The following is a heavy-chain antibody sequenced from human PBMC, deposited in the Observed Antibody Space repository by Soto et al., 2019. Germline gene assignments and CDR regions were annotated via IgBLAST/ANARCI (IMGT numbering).Heavy chain of an antibody. V-gene: IGHV5-51*01. J-gene: IGHJ4*02. D-gene: IGHD2-8*02. CDR2: IYPGDSNT. Sequence: GESLKISFKGSGYSFTSYWIGWVRQMPGKGLEWMGIIYPGDSNTRYSPSFQGQVTFSAERSTSTAYLQWSSLKASDTAMYYCARQGEVLDFWGQGTLVTVSS. CDR1: GYSFTSYW. CDR3: ARQGEVLDF.